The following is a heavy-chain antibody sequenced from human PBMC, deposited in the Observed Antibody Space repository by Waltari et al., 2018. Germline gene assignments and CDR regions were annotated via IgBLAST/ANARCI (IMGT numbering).Heavy chain of an antibody. J-gene: IGHJ4*02. CDR1: GGSISSYY. CDR3: ARGGAYCGGDCYPHLDY. D-gene: IGHD2-21*01. CDR2: IYYGGST. V-gene: IGHV4-59*01. Sequence: QVQLQESGPRLVKPSETLSLTCTVSGGSISSYYWSWLRQPPGKGLEWIGYIYYGGSTSYNPSRKSRVTVSVDTSKNQLSLKLSSVTAADTAVYYCARGGAYCGGDCYPHLDYWGQGTLVTVSS.